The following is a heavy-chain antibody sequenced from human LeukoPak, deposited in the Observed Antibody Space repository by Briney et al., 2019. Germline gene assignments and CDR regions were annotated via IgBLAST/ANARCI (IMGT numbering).Heavy chain of an antibody. CDR2: ISAYNGNT. CDR1: GYTFTSYG. J-gene: IGHJ3*02. CDR3: ARDGGWFWRTDHDAFDI. Sequence: ASVKVSCKASGYTFTSYGISWVRQAPGQGLEWMGWISAYNGNTNYAQKLQGRVTMTTDTSTSTAHMELRSLRSDDTAVYYCARDGGWFWRTDHDAFDIWGQGTMVTVSS. D-gene: IGHD3-3*01. V-gene: IGHV1-18*01.